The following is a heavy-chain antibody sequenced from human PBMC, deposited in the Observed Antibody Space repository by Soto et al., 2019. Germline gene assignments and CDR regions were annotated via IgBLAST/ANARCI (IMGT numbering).Heavy chain of an antibody. V-gene: IGHV1-58*01. CDR2: VVVGSGNT. CDR1: GFTFTSSA. J-gene: IGHJ6*02. D-gene: IGHD6-6*01. Sequence: ASVKVSCKASGFTFTSSAVQWVRQARGQRLEWIGWVVVGSGNTNYAQKFQERVTITRDMSTSTAYMELSSLRSEDTAVYYCAAGLYSSSSPYYYGMDVWGQGTTVTVSS. CDR3: AAGLYSSSSPYYYGMDV.